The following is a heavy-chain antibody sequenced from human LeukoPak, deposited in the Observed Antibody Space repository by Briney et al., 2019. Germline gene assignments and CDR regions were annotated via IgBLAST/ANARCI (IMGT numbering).Heavy chain of an antibody. D-gene: IGHD3-22*01. CDR2: ISDSGGRT. V-gene: IGHV3-23*01. CDR3: AKRGVVIRVILVGFHKEAYYFDS. CDR1: GITLSNYG. Sequence: GGSLRLSCAVSGITLSNYGMSWVRQAPGKGPEWVAGISDSGGRTNYADSVKGRFAISRDNPRNTLYLQMNSLRAEDTAVYFCAKRGVVIRVILVGFHKEAYYFDSWGQGALVTVSS. J-gene: IGHJ4*02.